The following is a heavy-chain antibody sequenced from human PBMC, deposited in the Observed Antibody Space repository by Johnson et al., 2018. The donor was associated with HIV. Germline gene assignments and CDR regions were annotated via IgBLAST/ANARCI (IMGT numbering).Heavy chain of an antibody. CDR1: GFTFSQAW. CDR2: IKRATDGGTR. J-gene: IGHJ3*02. D-gene: IGHD3-16*01. Sequence: EVQLVESGGGLVKPGESLRLSCVGSGFTFSQAWMSWVRQAPGKGLEWVGRIKRATDGGTRDYAAPVKGRFYISRDDSKNTLYLQMNSLKTDDTAVYYCTRGVNSEGGSIWGQGTMVTVSS. CDR3: TRGVNSEGGSI. V-gene: IGHV3-15*01.